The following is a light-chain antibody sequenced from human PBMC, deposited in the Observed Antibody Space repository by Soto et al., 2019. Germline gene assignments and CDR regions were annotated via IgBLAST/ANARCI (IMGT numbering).Light chain of an antibody. CDR2: GAS. J-gene: IGKJ2*01. Sequence: EIVMTQSPATLSVSPGERATLSCRASQSVYSTLAWSQQKPGQAPRLLISGASTRATGIPARFSGSGSGTEFALTLISRQSEDLAVYDCQQYNNWPSYTFGQGTKLEIK. CDR3: QQYNNWPSYT. V-gene: IGKV3-15*01. CDR1: QSVYST.